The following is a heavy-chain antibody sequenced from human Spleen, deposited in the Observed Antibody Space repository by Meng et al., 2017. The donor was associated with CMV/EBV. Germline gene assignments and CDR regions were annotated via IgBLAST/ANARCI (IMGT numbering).Heavy chain of an antibody. Sequence: SETLSLTCAVSGGSVTTSNYHWVWIRQSPGKGLEWIGTIYYSGSTYYNPSLKSRVTISVDTSKNQFSLKLSSVTAADTAVYYCAITYYYDSSGYNYGMDVWGQGTTVTVSS. V-gene: IGHV4-39*01. CDR1: GGSVTTSNYH. CDR3: AITYYYDSSGYNYGMDV. CDR2: IYYSGST. D-gene: IGHD3-22*01. J-gene: IGHJ6*02.